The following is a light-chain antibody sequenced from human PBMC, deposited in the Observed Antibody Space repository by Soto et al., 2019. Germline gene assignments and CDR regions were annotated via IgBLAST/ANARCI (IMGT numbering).Light chain of an antibody. V-gene: IGKV1-5*01. Sequence: DIQMTQSPSTLSASVGERVTITCRASQSISSWLAWYQQKPGKAPKLLIYDASSLESGVPSRFSGSGSGTEFTLTISSLQPDDFATYYCQQYNSYPVPFGQGTKLEIK. CDR2: DAS. CDR3: QQYNSYPVP. CDR1: QSISSW. J-gene: IGKJ2*01.